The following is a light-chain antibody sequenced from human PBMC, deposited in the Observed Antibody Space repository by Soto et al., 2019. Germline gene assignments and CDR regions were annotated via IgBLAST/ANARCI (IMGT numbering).Light chain of an antibody. Sequence: EIVLTQSPGTLSLSPGERATLSCRASRSVSSSYLAWYQQTPGQAPRLLVYDTSYRAPGAPDRFSGSGSGAHFTLPLSPLGHHASAAXXXXXYDSSPWTFGQGTKVDIK. J-gene: IGKJ1*01. CDR3: XXYDSSPWT. CDR1: RSVSSSY. CDR2: DTS. V-gene: IGKV3-20*01.